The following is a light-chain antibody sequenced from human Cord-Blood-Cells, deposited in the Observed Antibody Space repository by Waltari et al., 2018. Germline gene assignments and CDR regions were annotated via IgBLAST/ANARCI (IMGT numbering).Light chain of an antibody. V-gene: IGLV2-11*01. Sequence: QSALTQPRSVSGSPGQSVTISCTGTSSDVGGYNYVSWYQQHPGKAPKLMIYDVSQRHSGVPVRFSGSKSGNTASLTISGLQAEDEADYYCCSYAGSYTGVFGGGTKLTVL. J-gene: IGLJ3*02. CDR1: SSDVGGYNY. CDR3: CSYAGSYTGV. CDR2: DVS.